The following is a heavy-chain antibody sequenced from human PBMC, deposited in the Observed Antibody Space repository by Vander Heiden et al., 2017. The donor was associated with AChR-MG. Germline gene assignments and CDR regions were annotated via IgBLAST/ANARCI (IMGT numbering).Heavy chain of an antibody. J-gene: IGHJ4*02. CDR1: GLTFRSYA. CDR2: ISGSGGST. CDR3: AKDINPFDY. Sequence: EVQLFESGGGLVQPGGSMRLSWAACGLTFRSYAMRWVRHAPVKGLDWVSTISGSGGSTYYADSVKGRFTISIDNSKNTLYMKINSLRAEDTAVYYCAKDINPFDYWGQGTLVTVSS. D-gene: IGHD3-10*01. V-gene: IGHV3-23*01.